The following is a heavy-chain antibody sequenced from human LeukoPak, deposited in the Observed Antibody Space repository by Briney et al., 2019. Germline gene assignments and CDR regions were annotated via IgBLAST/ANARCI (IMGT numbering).Heavy chain of an antibody. V-gene: IGHV1-69*06. J-gene: IGHJ5*02. D-gene: IGHD3-10*01. CDR2: IIPIFGTA. CDR1: GGTFSSYA. CDR3: AGGGITMVRGAPYNWFDP. Sequence: ALAKVSCKASGGTFSSYAISWVRQAPGQGLEWMGGIIPIFGTANYAQKFQGRVTITADKSTSTAYMELSSLRSEDTAVYYCAGGGITMVRGAPYNWFDPWGQGTLVTVSS.